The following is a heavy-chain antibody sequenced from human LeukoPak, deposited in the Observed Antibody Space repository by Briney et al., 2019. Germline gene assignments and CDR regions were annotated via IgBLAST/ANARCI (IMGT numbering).Heavy chain of an antibody. CDR2: ISGSGGST. D-gene: IGHD3-3*01. V-gene: IGHV3-23*01. CDR3: AKGAWECLLYSGIGNYFDY. J-gene: IGHJ4*02. Sequence: GGSLRLSCAASGFTFSSYAMSWVRQAPGKGLEWVSAISGSGGSTYYADSVKGRFTISRDNSKNTLYLQMNSLRAEDTAVYYCAKGAWECLLYSGIGNYFDYWGQGPLVTVSS. CDR1: GFTFSSYA.